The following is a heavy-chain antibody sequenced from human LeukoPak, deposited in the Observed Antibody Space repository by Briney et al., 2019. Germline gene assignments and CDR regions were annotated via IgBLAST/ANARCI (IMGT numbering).Heavy chain of an antibody. CDR2: IYYSGSA. Sequence: SETLSLTCTVSGGSISSGGYYWSWMRQHPGKGLEWIGYIYYSGSAYYKPSLKSRVTISVDTSKNQFSLKLSSVTAADTAVYYSARGRFLDWYFDLWGRGTLVTVSS. D-gene: IGHD3-3*01. J-gene: IGHJ2*01. CDR1: GGSISSGGYY. CDR3: ARGRFLDWYFDL. V-gene: IGHV4-31*03.